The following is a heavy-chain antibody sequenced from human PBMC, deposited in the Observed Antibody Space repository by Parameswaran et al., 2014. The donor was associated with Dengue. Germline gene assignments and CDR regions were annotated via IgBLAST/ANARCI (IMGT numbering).Heavy chain of an antibody. CDR2: ISGSGRTI. CDR3: ARDDYLYFFDY. J-gene: IGHJ4*02. Sequence: VRQMPGKGLEWISYISGSGRTIYYADSVKGRFTISRDDAKNSVDLQMNSLRADDTAVYYCARDDYLYFFDYWARSLVTVSS. V-gene: IGHV3-11*01. D-gene: IGHD2/OR15-2a*01.